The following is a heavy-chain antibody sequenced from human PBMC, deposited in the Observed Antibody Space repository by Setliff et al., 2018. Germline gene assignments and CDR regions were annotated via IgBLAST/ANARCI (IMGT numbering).Heavy chain of an antibody. CDR3: ARDRVSNSFYYYGLDV. CDR2: TYSSGAT. D-gene: IGHD1-1*01. CDR1: GFVVTNSE. Sequence: PGGSLRLSCAASGFVVTNSEMSWVRQAPGKGLEWVSVTYSSGATNYADSVRGRFTISRDNAKNSLYLQMNSLRAEDTAVYYCARDRVSNSFYYYGLDVWGQGTTVTVSS. V-gene: IGHV3-53*01. J-gene: IGHJ6*02.